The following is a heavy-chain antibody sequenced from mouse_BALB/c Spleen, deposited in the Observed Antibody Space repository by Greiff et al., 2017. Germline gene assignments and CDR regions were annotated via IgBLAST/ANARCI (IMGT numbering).Heavy chain of an antibody. CDR3: ARHSFYDYFDY. J-gene: IGHJ2*01. V-gene: IGHV5-12-2*01. CDR1: GFTFSSYT. D-gene: IGHD2-3*01. CDR2: ISNGGGST. Sequence: DVMLVESGGGLVQPGGSLKLSCAASGFTFSSYTMSWVRQTPEKRLEWVAYISNGGGSTYYPDTVKGRFTISRDNAKNTLYLQMSSLKSEDTAMYYCARHSFYDYFDYWGQGTTLTVSS.